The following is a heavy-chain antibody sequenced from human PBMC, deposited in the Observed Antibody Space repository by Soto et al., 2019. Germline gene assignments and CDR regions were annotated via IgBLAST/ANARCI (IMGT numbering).Heavy chain of an antibody. J-gene: IGHJ4*02. V-gene: IGHV5-51*01. CDR3: ARRLYDTSGYRYFDF. Sequence: GESLKISCKASGYSFSSYWIGCVRQIPGKGLEWMGIIFPDDSETRYSPSFQGKVSISVDKSITTAYLQWSSLKASDTAMYYCARRLYDTSGYRYFDFWGQGTLVTVSS. CDR2: IFPDDSET. CDR1: GYSFSSYW. D-gene: IGHD3-22*01.